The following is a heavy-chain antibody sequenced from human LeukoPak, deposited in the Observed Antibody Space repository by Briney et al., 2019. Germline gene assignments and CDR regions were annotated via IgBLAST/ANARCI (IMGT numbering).Heavy chain of an antibody. CDR3: ARGRGWVDY. D-gene: IGHD3-16*01. V-gene: IGHV3-7*01. J-gene: IGHJ4*02. CDR2: IGYVGGEK. Sequence: GGSLRLSCAASGFTFNNYWMSWVRQAPGKGLEWVANIGYVGGEKYYVDSVKGRFTISRDNTKNSLFLQMNGLGVDDMAVYYCARGRGWVDYWGQGTLVTVSS. CDR1: GFTFNNYW.